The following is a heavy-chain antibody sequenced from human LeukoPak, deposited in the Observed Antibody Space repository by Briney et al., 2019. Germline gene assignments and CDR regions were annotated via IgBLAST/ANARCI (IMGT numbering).Heavy chain of an antibody. V-gene: IGHV4-34*01. Sequence: SETLSLTCAVYGGSFSGYYWSWIRQPPGKGLEWIGEINHSGSTNYNPSLKSRVTISVDTSKNQFSLKLSSVTAADTAAYYCASAERGYWGQGTLVTVSS. J-gene: IGHJ4*02. CDR2: INHSGST. CDR1: GGSFSGYY. CDR3: ASAERGY.